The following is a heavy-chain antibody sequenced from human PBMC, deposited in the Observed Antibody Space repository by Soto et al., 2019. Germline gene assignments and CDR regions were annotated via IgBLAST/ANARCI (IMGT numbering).Heavy chain of an antibody. CDR3: ARQIYDSDTGPNFQYYFDS. CDR2: IDPSDSQT. Sequence: GESLKISCKGSGYSFAVYWITWVLQRPWKGLEWMGRIDPSDSQTYYSPSFRGHVTISVTKSITTVFLQWSSLRASDTAMYYCARQIYDSDTGPNFQYYFDSWGQGTPVTVSS. J-gene: IGHJ4*02. CDR1: GYSFAVYW. D-gene: IGHD3-22*01. V-gene: IGHV5-10-1*01.